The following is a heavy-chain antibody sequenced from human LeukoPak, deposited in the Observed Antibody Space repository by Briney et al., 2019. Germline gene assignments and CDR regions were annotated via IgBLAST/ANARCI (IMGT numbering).Heavy chain of an antibody. D-gene: IGHD3-3*01. CDR1: GGSFSGYY. CDR3: ARARRFLEWLSIGNWFDP. CDR2: INHSGST. Sequence: KPSETLSLTCAVYGGSFSGYYWSWIRQPPGKGLEWIGEINHSGSTNYNPSLKSRVTISVDTSKNQFSLKLSSVTAADTAVYYCARARRFLEWLSIGNWFDPWGQGTLATVSS. J-gene: IGHJ5*02. V-gene: IGHV4-34*01.